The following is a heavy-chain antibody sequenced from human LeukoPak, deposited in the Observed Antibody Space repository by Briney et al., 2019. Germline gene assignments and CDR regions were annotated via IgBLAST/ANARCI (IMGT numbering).Heavy chain of an antibody. CDR1: GDSVSSHSAA. D-gene: IGHD6-19*01. Sequence: SQTLSLTCAISGDSVSSHSAAWHWIRQSPSRGLEWLGSTYYRSKWYNDYAVSVKSRITITPDTSKNHFSLQLNSVPPEDTSVYCCVRQYSSGWSYYYGMDVWGQGTTVTVSS. J-gene: IGHJ6*02. V-gene: IGHV6-1*01. CDR3: VRQYSSGWSYYYGMDV. CDR2: TYYRSKWYN.